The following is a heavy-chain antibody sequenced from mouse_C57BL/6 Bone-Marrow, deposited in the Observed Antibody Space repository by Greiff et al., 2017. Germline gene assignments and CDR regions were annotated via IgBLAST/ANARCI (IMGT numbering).Heavy chain of an antibody. CDR2: IHPNSGST. CDR3: AREGSSGYWFAY. Sequence: QVQLQQPGAELVKPGASVKLSCKASGYTFTSYWMHWVKQRPGQGLEWIGMIHPNSGSTKYNEKFKSKATLTVDKSSSTAYMQLSSLTSEDSAVYYCAREGSSGYWFAYWGQGTLVTVSA. J-gene: IGHJ3*01. D-gene: IGHD3-2*02. V-gene: IGHV1-64*01. CDR1: GYTFTSYW.